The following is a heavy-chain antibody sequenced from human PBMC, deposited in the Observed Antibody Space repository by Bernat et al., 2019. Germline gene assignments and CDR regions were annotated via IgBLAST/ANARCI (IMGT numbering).Heavy chain of an antibody. V-gene: IGHV3-30*18. D-gene: IGHD2-2*01. CDR2: ISYDGSNK. J-gene: IGHJ4*02. Sequence: VQLVESGGGVVQPGRSLRLSCAASGFTFSSYGMHWVRQAPGKGLEWVAVISYDGSNKYYADSVKGRFTISGDNSKNTLYLQMNSLRAEDTAVYYCAKVVAASYWGQGTLVTVSS. CDR1: GFTFSSYG. CDR3: AKVVAASY.